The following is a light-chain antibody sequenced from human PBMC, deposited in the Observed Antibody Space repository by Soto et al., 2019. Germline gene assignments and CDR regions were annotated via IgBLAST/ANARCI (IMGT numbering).Light chain of an antibody. V-gene: IGKV1-5*01. J-gene: IGKJ1*01. CDR3: QQYNSYWT. CDR1: QSIGRR. Sequence: DIQMTKSPSTLAASLLDRVTITFRASQSIGRRLAWYQQKPGKAPKVLIYDASTLKSGVPSRFSGSGSGTDFTLTISSLQPDDFAIYYCQQYNSYWTFGQGTKVDI. CDR2: DAS.